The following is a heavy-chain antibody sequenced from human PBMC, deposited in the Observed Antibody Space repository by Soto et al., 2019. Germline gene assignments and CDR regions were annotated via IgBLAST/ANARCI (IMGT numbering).Heavy chain of an antibody. CDR2: ISPIFGTA. Sequence: QVQLVQSGAEVKKPGSSVNVSCKASGGTFSSYAISWVRQAPVHGLEWMGGISPIFGTANYAQKFQGRVTITADESTSTAYMELSSLRADDTAVYYCANRIAARPVMRYCYGMDVWGQVTTVTVAS. D-gene: IGHD6-6*01. CDR3: ANRIAARPVMRYCYGMDV. CDR1: GGTFSSYA. J-gene: IGHJ6*02. V-gene: IGHV1-69*01.